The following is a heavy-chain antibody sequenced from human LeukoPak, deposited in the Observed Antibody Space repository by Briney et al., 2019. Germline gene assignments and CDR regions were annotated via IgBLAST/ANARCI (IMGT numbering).Heavy chain of an antibody. CDR1: GGSISSYY. V-gene: IGHV4-59*10. CDR3: ARGEVGAITKWYFDL. J-gene: IGHJ2*01. D-gene: IGHD1-26*01. Sequence: PSETLSLTCAVYGGSISSYYWSWIRQPAGKGLEWIGRIYTSGSTNYNPSLKSRVTMSVATSKNQFSLKLSSVTAADTAVYYCARGEVGAITKWYFDLWGRGTLVTVPS. CDR2: IYTSGST.